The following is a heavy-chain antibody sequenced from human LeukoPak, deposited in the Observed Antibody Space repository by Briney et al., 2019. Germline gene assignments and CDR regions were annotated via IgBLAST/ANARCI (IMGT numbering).Heavy chain of an antibody. CDR3: ARTGPMAYFDY. Sequence: GASVKVSCKASGYIFTDYYMHWVRQAPGQGLEWMGWINGNSGGTNYARKFQGRVTMTRDTSISTAYMELTRLRSDDTAVYFCARTGPMAYFDYWGQGSLVTVSS. V-gene: IGHV1-2*02. CDR1: GYIFTDYY. D-gene: IGHD5-24*01. CDR2: INGNSGGT. J-gene: IGHJ4*02.